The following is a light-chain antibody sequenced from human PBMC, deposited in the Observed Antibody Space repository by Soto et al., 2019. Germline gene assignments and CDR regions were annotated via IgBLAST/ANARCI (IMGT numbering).Light chain of an antibody. J-gene: IGKJ1*01. V-gene: IGKV3-20*01. CDR2: GAS. Sequence: DSVLMPSPAALSLSQGERATLSCRASQTVSSNLLAWYQQNLGQAPRLLIYGASNRATGIPDRFSGSGSGTDFTLTISRLEPEDFAVYYCQQYGSSSGWTFGQGTKVDIK. CDR3: QQYGSSSGWT. CDR1: QTVSSNL.